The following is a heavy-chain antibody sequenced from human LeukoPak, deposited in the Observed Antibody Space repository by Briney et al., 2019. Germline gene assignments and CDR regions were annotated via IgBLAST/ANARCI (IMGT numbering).Heavy chain of an antibody. J-gene: IGHJ4*02. V-gene: IGHV3-23*01. CDR1: GFTFSSYA. D-gene: IGHD5-12*01. CDR2: ISGGGGST. Sequence: PGGSLRLSCSASGFTFSSYAMSSVRQAPGKGLEWVSAISGGGGSTYYADSVKGRFTISRDNSKNTLYLQMNSLRAADTAVYYCAKDRGYSGYDPLDYWGQGTLVTVSS. CDR3: AKDRGYSGYDPLDY.